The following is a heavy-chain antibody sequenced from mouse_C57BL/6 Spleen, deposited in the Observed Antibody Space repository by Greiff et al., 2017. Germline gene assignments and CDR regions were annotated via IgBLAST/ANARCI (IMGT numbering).Heavy chain of an antibody. V-gene: IGHV1-7*01. CDR1: GYTFTSYW. J-gene: IGHJ1*03. CDR2: INPSSGYT. Sequence: VQLQQSGAELAKPGASVKLSCKASGYTFTSYWMHWVKQRPGQGLEWIGYINPSSGYTKYNQKFKDKATLTADTSSSTAYMQLSSLTYEDSAVYYCARGGYYKWYFDVWGTGTTVTVSS. D-gene: IGHD2-3*01. CDR3: ARGGYYKWYFDV.